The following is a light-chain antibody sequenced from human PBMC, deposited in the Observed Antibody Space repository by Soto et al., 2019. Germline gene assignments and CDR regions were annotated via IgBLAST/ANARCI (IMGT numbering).Light chain of an antibody. J-gene: IGKJ1*01. CDR1: QSVSSSS. V-gene: IGKV3-20*01. Sequence: ENVLTQSPGTLALSPGERVTLSCRSRQSVSSSSLAWYQQKPGQAPRLLIYGASSRATGIPDRFSGSGSGTDFTLTISRLEPEDFAVYYCQQYGSSPGTFGQGTKVDI. CDR2: GAS. CDR3: QQYGSSPGT.